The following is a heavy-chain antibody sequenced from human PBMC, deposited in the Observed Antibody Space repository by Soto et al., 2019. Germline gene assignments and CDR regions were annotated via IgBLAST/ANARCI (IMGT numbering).Heavy chain of an antibody. D-gene: IGHD6-13*01. Sequence: QVQLVQSGAEVKKPGASVKVSCKASGFTFSAYYIYWVRQAPGQGLEWIGCVNPNSGGTNNAQKFQGRLTMTRHTSTSTVYMELSALISDDTAVYYCARSLLDEYSSSWRSAYYGMDVWGQGTTVTVSS. CDR2: VNPNSGGT. J-gene: IGHJ6*02. CDR3: ARSLLDEYSSSWRSAYYGMDV. CDR1: GFTFSAYY. V-gene: IGHV1-2*02.